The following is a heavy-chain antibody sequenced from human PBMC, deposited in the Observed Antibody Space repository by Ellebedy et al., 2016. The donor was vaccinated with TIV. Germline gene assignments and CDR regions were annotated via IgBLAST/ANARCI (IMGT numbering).Heavy chain of an antibody. D-gene: IGHD2-15*01. CDR2: ISSSSSTI. V-gene: IGHV3-48*01. CDR1: GFTFSSYS. J-gene: IGHJ4*02. CDR3: ARGSRDSHFDY. Sequence: GESLKISCAASGFTFSSYSMNWVRQAPGKGLEWVSYISSSSSTIYYADSVKGRFTISRDNAKNSLYLQMNSLGAEDTAVYYCARGSRDSHFDYWGQGTLVTVSS.